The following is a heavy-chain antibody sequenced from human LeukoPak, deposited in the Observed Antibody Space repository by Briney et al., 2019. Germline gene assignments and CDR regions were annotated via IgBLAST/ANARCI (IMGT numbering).Heavy chain of an antibody. Sequence: ASVKVSCKASGYTFTSYGISWVRQAPGQGLEWMGWISAYNGNTSYAQKFQGRVTMTRDTSTSTVYMELSSLRSEDTAVYYCARPTPGGQLTWGQGTLVTVSS. CDR3: ARPTPGGQLT. J-gene: IGHJ5*02. CDR2: ISAYNGNT. CDR1: GYTFTSYG. V-gene: IGHV1-18*01. D-gene: IGHD1-1*01.